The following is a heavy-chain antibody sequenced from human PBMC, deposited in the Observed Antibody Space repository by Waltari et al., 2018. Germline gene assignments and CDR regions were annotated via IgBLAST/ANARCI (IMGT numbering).Heavy chain of an antibody. CDR3: AKDMGQWLVYDAFDI. D-gene: IGHD6-19*01. CDR1: GFTFDDYA. V-gene: IGHV3-9*01. J-gene: IGHJ3*02. CDR2: IMWNSGGM. Sequence: EVQLVESGGGLVQPGRSLRLSCAASGFTFDDYAMHWVRQAPGKGLEEVSGIMWNSGGMGYADSVKGRFTISRDNAKNSLYLQMNSLRAEDTALYYCAKDMGQWLVYDAFDIWGQGTMVTVSS.